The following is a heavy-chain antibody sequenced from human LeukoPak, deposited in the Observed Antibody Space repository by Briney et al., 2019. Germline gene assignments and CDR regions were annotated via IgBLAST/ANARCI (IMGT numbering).Heavy chain of an antibody. CDR1: GFTFSSYA. D-gene: IGHD3-10*01. CDR3: ATDQSFLWFGELFDDY. Sequence: PGGSLRLSCAASGFTFSSYAMSWVRQAPGKGLEWVSAISGSGGSTYYADSVKGRFTISRDNSKNTLYLQMNSLRAEDTAVYYCATDQSFLWFGELFDDYWGQGTLVTVSS. V-gene: IGHV3-23*01. J-gene: IGHJ4*02. CDR2: ISGSGGST.